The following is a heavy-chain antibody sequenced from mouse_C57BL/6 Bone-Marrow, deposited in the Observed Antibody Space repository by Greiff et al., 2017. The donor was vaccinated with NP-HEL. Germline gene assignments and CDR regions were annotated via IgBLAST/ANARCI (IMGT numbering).Heavy chain of an antibody. Sequence: VQLQQSGPELVEPGASVKISCKASGYSFTGYYMNWVKQSPEKSLEWIGEINPSTGGTTYNQKFKAKATLTVDKSSSTAYMQLKSLTSEDSAVYYCARVYSYYYAMDYWGQGTSVTVSS. CDR2: INPSTGGT. V-gene: IGHV1-42*01. J-gene: IGHJ4*01. CDR1: GYSFTGYY. D-gene: IGHD2-3*01. CDR3: ARVYSYYYAMDY.